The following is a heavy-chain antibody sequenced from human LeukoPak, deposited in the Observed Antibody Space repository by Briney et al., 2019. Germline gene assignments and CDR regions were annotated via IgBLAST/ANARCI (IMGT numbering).Heavy chain of an antibody. CDR1: GFTFSNAW. V-gene: IGHV3-15*01. CDR2: IKTWAEGGTA. CDR3: TTADGDFPDY. D-gene: IGHD3-3*01. Sequence: GGSLRLSCAASGFTFSNAWLSWVRQAPGKGLEWIGRIKTWAEGGTADYPAPVKGRFTISRDDSKNTLYLQMNSLKPEDTAVYYCTTADGDFPDYWGQGTLVTVSS. J-gene: IGHJ4*02.